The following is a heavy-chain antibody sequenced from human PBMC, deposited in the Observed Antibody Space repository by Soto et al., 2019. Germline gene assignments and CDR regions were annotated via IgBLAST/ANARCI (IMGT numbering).Heavy chain of an antibody. D-gene: IGHD6-19*01. CDR3: ARGLSMAGAFDI. V-gene: IGHV3-53*01. CDR1: EFTVSSNY. CDR2: IYGGSST. Sequence: GGSLRLSCAASEFTVSSNYVTWVRQAPGKGLESVSVIYGGSSTHYTDSVKGRFTISRDNSKNTLYLQMNSLRAEDTAVYYCARGLSMAGAFDIWGQGTMVTVSS. J-gene: IGHJ3*02.